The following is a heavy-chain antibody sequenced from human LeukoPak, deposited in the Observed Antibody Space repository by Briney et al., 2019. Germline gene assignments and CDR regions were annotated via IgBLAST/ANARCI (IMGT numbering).Heavy chain of an antibody. V-gene: IGHV3-48*03. Sequence: PGGSLRLSCGASEVSFSSYEMNWVRQAPGKGLEWVSYISSSGSTKHYADSVKGRFTISRDNAKNSLYLQMNSLRAEDTAVYYCARDLVVVDATPLDSWGQGTLVTVSS. J-gene: IGHJ4*02. CDR1: EVSFSSYE. D-gene: IGHD2-15*01. CDR3: ARDLVVVDATPLDS. CDR2: ISSSGSTK.